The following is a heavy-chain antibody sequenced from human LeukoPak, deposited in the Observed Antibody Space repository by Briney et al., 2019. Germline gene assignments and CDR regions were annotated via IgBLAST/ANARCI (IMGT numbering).Heavy chain of an antibody. CDR3: ARDREHSYGSDFGH. Sequence: SETLSLTCTVSGGYIHTYYWAWIRQPAAKAPEWVGLANVGGHRDYNPSLKSQVSMSIDESANQFSLSLMSVTAADTAVYYCARDREHSYGSDFGHWGQGILVTVSA. D-gene: IGHD5-18*01. CDR1: GGYIHTYY. J-gene: IGHJ4*02. V-gene: IGHV4-4*07. CDR2: ANVGGHR.